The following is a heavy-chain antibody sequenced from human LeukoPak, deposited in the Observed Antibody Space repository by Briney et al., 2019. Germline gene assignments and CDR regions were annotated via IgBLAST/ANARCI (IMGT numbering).Heavy chain of an antibody. V-gene: IGHV4-34*01. CDR1: GGSFSAYY. CDR2: INHSGST. D-gene: IGHD5-24*01. CDR3: ARRVGGWLRFDY. Sequence: SETLSLTCAVYGGSFSAYYWSWIRQTPGKGLGWIGEINHSGSTNYSPSLESRVTLSIDTSKNHFSLKLSSVTAADTAVYYCARRVGGWLRFDYWDQGTLVTVSS. J-gene: IGHJ4*02.